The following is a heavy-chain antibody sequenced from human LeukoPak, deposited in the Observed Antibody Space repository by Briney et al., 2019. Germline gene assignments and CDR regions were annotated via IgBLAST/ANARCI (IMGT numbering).Heavy chain of an antibody. Sequence: SETLSLTCTVSGDSISTYQWSWIRQPPGKGLEWIGYISYSGGTMYNPSLRSRVTISIDTSKNQFSLKLGSVTAADTAVYYCARVGRGDHTWGSYSFDYWGQGALVTVSS. CDR2: ISYSGGT. D-gene: IGHD3-16*01. CDR3: ARVGRGDHTWGSYSFDY. J-gene: IGHJ4*02. V-gene: IGHV4-59*01. CDR1: GDSISTYQ.